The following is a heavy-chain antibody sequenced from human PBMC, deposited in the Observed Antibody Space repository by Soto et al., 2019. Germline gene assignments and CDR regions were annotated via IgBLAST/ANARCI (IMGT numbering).Heavy chain of an antibody. J-gene: IGHJ4*02. D-gene: IGHD3-3*01. Sequence: QITLKESGPTLMKPTQTLTLTCTFSGFSLDTIGVGVGWIRQPPGKALEWLALIYWDDDDRYSPSLKIRLTVTKDTSRNQVVLTLAYVDPVDTATYYSTHCPYDFSSASVYYFDYWGQGTPVTVSS. V-gene: IGHV2-5*02. CDR3: THCPYDFSSASVYYFDY. CDR1: GFSLDTIGVG. CDR2: IYWDDDD.